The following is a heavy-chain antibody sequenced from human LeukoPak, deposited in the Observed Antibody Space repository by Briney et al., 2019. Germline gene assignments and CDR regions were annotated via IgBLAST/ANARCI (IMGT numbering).Heavy chain of an antibody. CDR2: IYYSGST. CDR3: ARGRGAATTSTYYYYMDV. D-gene: IGHD1-1*01. Sequence: SETLSLTCTVSGASISGSSHYFWGWIRQTPGKGLEWIGSIYYSGSTYYNPSLKSRVTISVDTSKNQFSLKLSSVTAADTAVYYCARGRGAATTSTYYYYMDVWGKGTTVTVSS. J-gene: IGHJ6*03. V-gene: IGHV4-39*07. CDR1: GASISGSSHYF.